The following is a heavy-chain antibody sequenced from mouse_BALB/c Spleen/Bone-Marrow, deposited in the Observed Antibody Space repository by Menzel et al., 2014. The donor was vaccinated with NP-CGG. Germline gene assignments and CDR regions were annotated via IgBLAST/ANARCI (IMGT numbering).Heavy chain of an antibody. CDR3: ARDSFLITRALDY. CDR1: GFSLTGYG. V-gene: IGHV2-6-7*01. J-gene: IGHJ4*01. CDR2: IWGDGST. D-gene: IGHD2-4*01. Sequence: QVQLQQPGPGLVAPSQSLSITCTVSGFSLTGYGVSWVRQPPGKGLEWLGMIWGDGSTDYNSALKSRLSINKDNSKSQVFLKMNSLQTDDTARYYCARDSFLITRALDYWGQGTSVTVPS.